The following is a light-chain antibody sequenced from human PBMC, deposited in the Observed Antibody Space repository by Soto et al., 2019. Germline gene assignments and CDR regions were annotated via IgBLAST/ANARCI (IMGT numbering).Light chain of an antibody. Sequence: AIRMTQSPSSFSASTGDRVTITCRASQGISSYLAWYQQKPGKAPKLLIYAESTLQSGVPSRFSGSGSGTDFTLTISCLQSEDFATYYCQQYYSYPLLTFGGGTKVEIK. CDR3: QQYYSYPLLT. CDR2: AES. J-gene: IGKJ4*01. V-gene: IGKV1-8*01. CDR1: QGISSY.